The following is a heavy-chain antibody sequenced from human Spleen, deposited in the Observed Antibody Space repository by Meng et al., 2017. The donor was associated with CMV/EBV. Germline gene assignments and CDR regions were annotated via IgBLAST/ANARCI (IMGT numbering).Heavy chain of an antibody. D-gene: IGHD3-3*01. V-gene: IGHV3-49*04. CDR1: GFTVSSNY. CDR2: IRSKAYGGTT. CDR3: TRDSLRITIFGVVTDAFDI. J-gene: IGHJ3*02. Sequence: GESLKISCAASGFTVSSNYMSWVRQAPGKGLEWVGFIRSKAYGGTTEYAASVKGRFTISRDDSKSIAYLQMNSLKTEDTAVYYCTRDSLRITIFGVVTDAFDIWGQGTMVTVSS.